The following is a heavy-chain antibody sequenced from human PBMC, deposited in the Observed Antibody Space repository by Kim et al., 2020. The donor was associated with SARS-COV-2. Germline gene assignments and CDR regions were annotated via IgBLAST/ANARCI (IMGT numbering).Heavy chain of an antibody. J-gene: IGHJ4*02. CDR3: ASFLTNIDWLVQTDTSFDF. CDR1: GFTFSSYE. V-gene: IGHV3-48*03. CDR2: ISSSGSTI. D-gene: IGHD3-9*01. Sequence: GGSLRLSCAASGFTFSSYEMNWVRQAPGKGLEWVSYISSSGSTIYYADSVKGRFTISRDNAKNSLYLQMNSLRAEDTAVYYCASFLTNIDWLVQTDTSFDFWGQGTMVTVSS.